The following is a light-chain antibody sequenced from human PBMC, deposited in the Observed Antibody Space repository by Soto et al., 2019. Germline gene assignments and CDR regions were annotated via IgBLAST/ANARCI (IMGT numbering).Light chain of an antibody. J-gene: IGLJ1*01. CDR1: SSDVGGYNY. Sequence: QSALTQPASVSGSPGQSITISCTGTSSDVGGYNYVSWYQQHPGKAPKLMIYEVSNRPSGVSNRFSGSKSDNTASLTISGLQAEDEADYYCSSYTSSSTVYVFGTGTKLTVL. V-gene: IGLV2-14*01. CDR2: EVS. CDR3: SSYTSSSTVYV.